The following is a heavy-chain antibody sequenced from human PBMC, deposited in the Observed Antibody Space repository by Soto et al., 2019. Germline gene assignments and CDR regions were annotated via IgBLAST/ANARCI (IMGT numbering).Heavy chain of an antibody. CDR3: AKDAVYGDGLWLAGN. CDR1: VFSVSRYA. V-gene: IGHV3-23*01. J-gene: IGHJ4*02. Sequence: GGSLRLSCAASVFSVSRYAMMWVRQPPGKGQEWVAGMTGSGGDIRYADPVKGRFTISKDNSKNTLYLQMNSLRAEDTAIYYCAKDAVYGDGLWLAGNWGQGTLVTVSS. D-gene: IGHD2-21*02. CDR2: MTGSGGDI.